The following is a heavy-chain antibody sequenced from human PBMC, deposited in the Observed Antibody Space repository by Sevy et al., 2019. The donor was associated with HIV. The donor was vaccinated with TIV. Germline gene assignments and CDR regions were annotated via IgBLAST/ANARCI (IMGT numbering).Heavy chain of an antibody. J-gene: IGHJ6*03. CDR2: ISGRNGDT. CDR3: TRDSWTKDYYYYMDV. Sequence: ASVKVSCKASEYTFTNYGISWVRQAPGQGLEWMGWISGRNGDTNYAQKFQGRVTMTTDTSTSTVYMELMSLRSDDTAVYYCTRDSWTKDYYYYMDVWGKGTTVTVSS. CDR1: EYTFTNYG. V-gene: IGHV1-18*01. D-gene: IGHD5-12*01.